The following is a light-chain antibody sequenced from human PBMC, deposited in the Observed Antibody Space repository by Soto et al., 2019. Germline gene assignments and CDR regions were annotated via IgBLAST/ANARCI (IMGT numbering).Light chain of an antibody. Sequence: QSALTQPASVSGSPGQSITISCTGTGSDVAGYNYVSWYQHHPGKAPKLLIHDVSHRPSGVSNRFSGSKSGNTASLTISGLQAEDEADYYCTLYTSSSLYVFGTGTKLTVL. V-gene: IGLV2-14*03. CDR2: DVS. CDR1: GSDVAGYNY. J-gene: IGLJ1*01. CDR3: TLYTSSSLYV.